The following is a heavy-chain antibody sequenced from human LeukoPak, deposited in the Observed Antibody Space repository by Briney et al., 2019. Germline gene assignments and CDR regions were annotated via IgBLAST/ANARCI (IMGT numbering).Heavy chain of an antibody. J-gene: IGHJ5*02. D-gene: IGHD3-16*01. CDR1: GLSVNSSY. CDR3: ARRRGSQFDP. V-gene: IGHV3-66*01. CDR2: IYGGGTT. Sequence: HTGGSPRLSCAASGLSVNSSYMSWVRQAPGKGLEWVSVIYGGGTTYYADSVKGRFTISRDNSKNTLFLQMNSLRAEDTAVYFCARRRGSQFDPWSQGTLVTVSS.